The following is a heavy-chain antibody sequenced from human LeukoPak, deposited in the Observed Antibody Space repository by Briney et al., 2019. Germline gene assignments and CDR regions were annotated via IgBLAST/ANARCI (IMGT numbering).Heavy chain of an antibody. CDR2: IYYSGST. V-gene: IGHV4-31*03. J-gene: IGHJ5*02. Sequence: SQTLSLTCTVSGGSISSGGYYWSWIRQHPGKGLAWIGYIYYSGSTYYNPSLKSRVTISVDTSKNQFSLKLSSVTAADTAVYYCARDLSRVGWFDPWVQGTLVTVSS. CDR1: GGSISSGGYY. CDR3: ARDLSRVGWFDP. D-gene: IGHD2-2*01.